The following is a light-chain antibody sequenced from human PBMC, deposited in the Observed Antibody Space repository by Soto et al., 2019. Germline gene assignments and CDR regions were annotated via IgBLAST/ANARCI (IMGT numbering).Light chain of an antibody. CDR3: SSYTTSTTWG. V-gene: IGLV2-14*01. Sequence: QSALTQPASVSGSPGQSITISCTGTNSDVGGYNYVSWYQHHPGKAPKLMIYEVSNRPSGVSNRFSGSKSGNTASLTISGLQAEDEADYYCSSYTTSTTWGFGGGTQLTVL. CDR2: EVS. CDR1: NSDVGGYNY. J-gene: IGLJ3*02.